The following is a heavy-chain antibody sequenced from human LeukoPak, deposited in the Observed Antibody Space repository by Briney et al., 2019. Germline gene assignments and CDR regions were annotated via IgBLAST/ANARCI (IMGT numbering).Heavy chain of an antibody. V-gene: IGHV3-30-3*01. Sequence: PGRSLRLSCAASGFTFSNYAMHWVRQAPGKGLEWLAVISYDGSNKYYADSVKGRFTISRDNSKNTLYLQMNSLRAEDTAVYYCARDDYGDYGLLDYWGRGTLVTVSS. CDR2: ISYDGSNK. CDR3: ARDDYGDYGLLDY. J-gene: IGHJ4*02. CDR1: GFTFSNYA. D-gene: IGHD4-17*01.